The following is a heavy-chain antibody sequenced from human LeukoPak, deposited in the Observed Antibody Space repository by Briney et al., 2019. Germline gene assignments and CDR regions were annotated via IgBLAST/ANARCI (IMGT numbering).Heavy chain of an antibody. CDR2: IKSKTDGGTR. CDR3: AKVGGYYYDY. D-gene: IGHD3-22*01. Sequence: TTGGSLRLSCEASGLTFSNAWMTWVRQAPGKGLEWVGRIKSKTDGGTRDYAAPVKGRFTISRDDSKNTAYLQMNSLKTEGTAVYYCAKVGGYYYDYWGQGALVTVSS. J-gene: IGHJ4*02. CDR1: GLTFSNAW. V-gene: IGHV3-15*01.